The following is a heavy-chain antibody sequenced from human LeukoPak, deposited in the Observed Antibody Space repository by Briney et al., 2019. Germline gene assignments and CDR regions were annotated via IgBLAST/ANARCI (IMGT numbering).Heavy chain of an antibody. CDR2: IMPLFGTA. CDR1: GGTFNNSA. V-gene: IGHV1-69*05. D-gene: IGHD4-17*01. Sequence: ASVKVSCKTSGGTFNNSAISWVRQAPGQGLEWLGGIMPLFGTAGYAQKFQGRVTITRDESTRTVYLELTSLTSDDTAVYYCARDVHGDYGSGWFDPWGQGTLVSVSS. J-gene: IGHJ5*02. CDR3: ARDVHGDYGSGWFDP.